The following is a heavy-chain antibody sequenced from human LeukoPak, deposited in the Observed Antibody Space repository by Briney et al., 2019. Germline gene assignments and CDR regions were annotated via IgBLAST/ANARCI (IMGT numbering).Heavy chain of an antibody. CDR2: ISYDGSNK. V-gene: IGHV3-30-3*01. J-gene: IGHJ6*02. D-gene: IGHD2-2*01. Sequence: GGSLRLSCAASEFTFSSYAMHWVRQAPGKGLEWVAVISYDGSNKYYADSVKGRFTISRDNSKNTLYLQMNSLRAEDTAVYYCARDNSSTSCYGHCYYYGMDVWGQGTTVTVSS. CDR3: ARDNSSTSCYGHCYYYGMDV. CDR1: EFTFSSYA.